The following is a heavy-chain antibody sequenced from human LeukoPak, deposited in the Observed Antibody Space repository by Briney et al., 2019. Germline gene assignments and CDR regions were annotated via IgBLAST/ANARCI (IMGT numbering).Heavy chain of an antibody. D-gene: IGHD6-6*01. CDR1: GFPFSSYP. CDR2: INRSGGST. CDR3: AKALLTNSSSCDY. V-gene: IGHV3-23*01. Sequence: GGSLRLSCAASGFPFSSYPMRCVRQAPGKGLEWVSSINRSGGSTYYADSVKGRFAISRDHSKITLYLQMNSLRAEGTALYYCAKALLTNSSSCDYWCQGTLVTVSS. J-gene: IGHJ4*02.